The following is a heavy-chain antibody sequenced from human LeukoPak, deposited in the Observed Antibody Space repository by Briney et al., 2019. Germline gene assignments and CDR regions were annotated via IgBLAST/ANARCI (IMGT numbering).Heavy chain of an antibody. CDR1: GYIFTGHF. CDR2: INPNSGDT. Sequence: ASVKVSCKASGYIFTGHFMHWVRQAPGQGPEWMGCINPNSGDTKYSQKFQGRVTVTMDTSISTGYMELSSLRSDDTAVFYCAKGGHTTGYDYFDYWGQGTLVTVSS. J-gene: IGHJ4*02. CDR3: AKGGHTTGYDYFDY. V-gene: IGHV1-2*02. D-gene: IGHD3-9*01.